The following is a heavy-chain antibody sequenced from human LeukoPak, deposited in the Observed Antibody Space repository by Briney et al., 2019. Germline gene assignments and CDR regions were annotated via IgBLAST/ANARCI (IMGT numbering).Heavy chain of an antibody. CDR1: GGSISRYY. V-gene: IGHV4-4*07. Sequence: SETLSLTCAVSGGSISRYYWSWIRQPAGKGLEWIGRIYSTGSTNYNSSLKNRVTMSVDTSKNQFSLKLSSVTAADTAVYYCARVRDGGLDYWGQETLVTVSS. J-gene: IGHJ4*02. CDR3: ARVRDGGLDY. D-gene: IGHD5-24*01. CDR2: IYSTGST.